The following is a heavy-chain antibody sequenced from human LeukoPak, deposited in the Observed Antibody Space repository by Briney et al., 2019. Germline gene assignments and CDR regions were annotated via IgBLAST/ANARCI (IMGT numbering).Heavy chain of an antibody. CDR1: GFTFTSYA. Sequence: GESLRLSCAASGFTFTSYAMSWVRQAPGKGLEWVSGISAGGENTDYADSVKGRFTISRDNSKNTLYLQVNSLRAEDTAAYYCAKSEGSSSARRFDYWGQGTLATVYS. D-gene: IGHD6-19*01. CDR3: AKSEGSSSARRFDY. V-gene: IGHV3-23*01. J-gene: IGHJ4*02. CDR2: ISAGGENT.